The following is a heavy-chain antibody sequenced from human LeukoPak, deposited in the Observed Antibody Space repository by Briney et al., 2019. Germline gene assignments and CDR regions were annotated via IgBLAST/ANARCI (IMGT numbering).Heavy chain of an antibody. V-gene: IGHV4-38-2*02. D-gene: IGHD2-15*01. CDR3: AREVVAAHNWFDP. CDR1: GYSITSAYY. Sequence: SETLSLTCTVSGYSITSAYYWGWIRQPPGKGREWIGSFFLKGSTNYNPSLKSRVTISVDTSKNQFSLKLSSVTAADTAVYYCAREVVAAHNWFDPWGQGTLVTVSS. J-gene: IGHJ5*02. CDR2: FFLKGST.